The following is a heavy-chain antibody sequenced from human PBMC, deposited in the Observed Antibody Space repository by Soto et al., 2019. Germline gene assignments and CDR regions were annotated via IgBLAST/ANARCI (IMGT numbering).Heavy chain of an antibody. D-gene: IGHD3-22*01. V-gene: IGHV1-69*13. CDR1: GGTFSSYA. Sequence: SVKVSCKASGGTFSSYAISWVRQAPGQGLEWMGGIIPIFGTANYAQKFQGRVTITADESTSTAYMELSSLRSEDTAVYYCAREGGHYDSSGYFDYWGQGTLVTVSS. CDR2: IIPIFGTA. J-gene: IGHJ4*02. CDR3: AREGGHYDSSGYFDY.